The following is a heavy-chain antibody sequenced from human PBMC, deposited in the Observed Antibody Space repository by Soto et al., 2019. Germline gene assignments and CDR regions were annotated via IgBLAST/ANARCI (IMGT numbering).Heavy chain of an antibody. J-gene: IGHJ6*02. CDR2: IIPMLGTA. D-gene: IGHD2-15*01. V-gene: IGHV1-69*06. CDR3: ARCPPVVAGGDFFYYGMDV. CDR1: GGSFSSYA. Sequence: QVQLVQPGTEVKKSGSSVKVSCTASGGSFSSYAISWVRQAPGQGLEWMGGIIPMLGTAIYAQRFQGRVTITADKSSTTAYVALTNLTSADSAIYVCARCPPVVAGGDFFYYGMDVWCPAATVTVSS.